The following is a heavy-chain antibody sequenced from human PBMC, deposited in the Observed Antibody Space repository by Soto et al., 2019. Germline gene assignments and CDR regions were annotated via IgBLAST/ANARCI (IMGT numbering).Heavy chain of an antibody. J-gene: IGHJ4*02. D-gene: IGHD3-9*01. CDR1: GYTFTNNA. Sequence: ASVKVSCKGSGYTFTNNAIHWVRQAPGQSPEWMGWINTGNGNTKYSHKFHGRVTITRDTSASTAYMDLSSLRSEDTAVYYCARDRRILTYFDWLNFDYWGQGTLVTVS. CDR3: ARDRRILTYFDWLNFDY. V-gene: IGHV1-3*04. CDR2: INTGNGNT.